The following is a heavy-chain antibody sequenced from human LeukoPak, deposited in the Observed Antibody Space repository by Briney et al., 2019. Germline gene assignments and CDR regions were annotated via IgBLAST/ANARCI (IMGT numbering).Heavy chain of an antibody. D-gene: IGHD1-1*01. CDR2: INHSGST. CDR1: GGSFSGYY. CDR3: AGVPGGALNWFDP. Sequence: SETLSLTCAVYGGSFSGYYWSWIRQPPGKGLEWIGEINHSGSTNYNPSLKSRVTISVYTSKNQFSLKLSSVTAADTAVYYCAGVPGGALNWFDPWGQGTLVTVSS. V-gene: IGHV4-34*01. J-gene: IGHJ5*02.